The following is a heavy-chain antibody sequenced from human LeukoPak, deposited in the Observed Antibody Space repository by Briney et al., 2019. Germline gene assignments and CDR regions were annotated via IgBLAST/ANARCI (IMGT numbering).Heavy chain of an antibody. J-gene: IGHJ3*02. D-gene: IGHD3-22*01. Sequence: ASVKVSCKASGYTFTGYYMHWVRQAPGQGLEWMGWINPNSGGTNCAQKFQGRVTMTRDTSISTAYMELSRLRSDDTAVYYCARDLGYYDSSFGAFDIWGQGTMVTVSS. CDR1: GYTFTGYY. CDR2: INPNSGGT. CDR3: ARDLGYYDSSFGAFDI. V-gene: IGHV1-2*02.